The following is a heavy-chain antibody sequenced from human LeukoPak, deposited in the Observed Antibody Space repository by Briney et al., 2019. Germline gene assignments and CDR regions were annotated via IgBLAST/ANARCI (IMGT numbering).Heavy chain of an antibody. D-gene: IGHD6-19*01. V-gene: IGHV3-23*01. CDR1: GFTFSSYA. J-gene: IGHJ4*02. CDR3: AKEQSLGEAPFYYFDY. CDR2: ISGSGGST. Sequence: PGGSLRLSCAASGFTFSSYAMSWVRQAPGKGLEWVSAISGSGGSTYNADSVKGRFTISRDNSKNTLYLQMNSLRAEDTAVYYCAKEQSLGEAPFYYFDYWGQGTLVTVSS.